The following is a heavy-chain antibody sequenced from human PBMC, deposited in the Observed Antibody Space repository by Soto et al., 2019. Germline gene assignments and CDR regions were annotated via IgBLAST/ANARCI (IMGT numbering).Heavy chain of an antibody. CDR3: ARAGVSWPGPYYFDY. V-gene: IGHV3-30-3*01. J-gene: IGHJ4*02. CDR2: ISYDGSNK. D-gene: IGHD2-8*01. Sequence: GGSLRLSCAASGFTFSSYSMHWVRQAPGKGLEWVAVISYDGSNKYYADSVKGRFTISRDNSKNTLYLQMNSLRAEDTAVYYCARAGVSWPGPYYFDYWGQGTLVTVSS. CDR1: GFTFSSYS.